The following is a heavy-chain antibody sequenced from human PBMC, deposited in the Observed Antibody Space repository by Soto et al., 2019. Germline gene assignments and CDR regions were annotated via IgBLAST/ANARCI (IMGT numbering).Heavy chain of an antibody. D-gene: IGHD3-9*01. CDR2: IHHSGSF. CDR1: GGSITSNW. Sequence: QVQLQESGPGLVNPSGTLSLTCAVSGGSITSNWWSWVRQPPGKGLEWIGEIHHSGSFNYNPSLRSGVTISIDKSKNQLSLKLTSVTAADTAVHYCVRNDWYRFEPWGHGTLVTVSS. V-gene: IGHV4-4*02. CDR3: VRNDWYRFEP. J-gene: IGHJ5*02.